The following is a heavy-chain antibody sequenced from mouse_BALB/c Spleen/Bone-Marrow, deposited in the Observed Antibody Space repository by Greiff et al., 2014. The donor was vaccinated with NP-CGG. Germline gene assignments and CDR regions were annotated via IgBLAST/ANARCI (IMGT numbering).Heavy chain of an antibody. Sequence: LVESGPELVKPGASVKMSCKASGYTFTSYVMHWVKQKPGQGLEWIGYINPYNDGTKYNEKFKGKATLTSDKSSSTAHMELSSLTSEDSAVYYCARGSTWAMDYWGQGTSVTVSS. V-gene: IGHV1-14*01. CDR2: INPYNDGT. CDR3: ARGSTWAMDY. J-gene: IGHJ4*01. D-gene: IGHD1-1*01. CDR1: GYTFTSYV.